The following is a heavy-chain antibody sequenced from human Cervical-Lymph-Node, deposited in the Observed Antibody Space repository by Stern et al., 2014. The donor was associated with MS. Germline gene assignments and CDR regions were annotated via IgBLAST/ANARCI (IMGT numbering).Heavy chain of an antibody. CDR2: ITGSGDNT. Sequence: EVHLVESGGGLVQPGGSLRLSCAASGFTFSSYAMSWVRQAPGKGLEWVSAITGSGDNTSYADSVKVRFTISRDNSKNTLYLQMTSLRAEDTPVYYCAEVRGSSWQRASYGMDVWGQGTPVTVSS. CDR3: AEVRGSSWQRASYGMDV. J-gene: IGHJ6*02. D-gene: IGHD6-13*01. CDR1: GFTFSSYA. V-gene: IGHV3-23*04.